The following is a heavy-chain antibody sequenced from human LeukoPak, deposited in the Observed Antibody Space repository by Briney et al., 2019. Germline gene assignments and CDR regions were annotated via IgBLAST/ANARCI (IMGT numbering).Heavy chain of an antibody. CDR2: IWNDGSNK. V-gene: IGHV3-33*01. CDR3: ARDAYCSGGSYYHFDC. Sequence: PGGSLRLSCAASGFTFSYCGMHWVRQTPDKGLQWVAVIWNDGSNKYYADSVKGRFTISRDNSKNTLSLQMISLRAEDTAVYYCARDAYCSGGSYYHFDCWGQGTLVTVSS. CDR1: GFTFSYCG. D-gene: IGHD2-15*01. J-gene: IGHJ4*02.